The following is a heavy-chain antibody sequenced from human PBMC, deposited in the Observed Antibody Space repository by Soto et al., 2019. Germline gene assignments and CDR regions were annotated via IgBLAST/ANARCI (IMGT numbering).Heavy chain of an antibody. CDR2: IDPSDSYT. J-gene: IGHJ6*02. CDR1: GYSFTTYW. Sequence: GESLKISFKGSGYSFTTYWISWVRQVPGKGLQWMGRIDPSDSYTTYSPSFQGHVSISTDKSISTAYLQWSSLKASDTATYYCASRPYATYNYSGMDVWGQGTTVTVSS. D-gene: IGHD2-8*01. V-gene: IGHV5-10-1*01. CDR3: ASRPYATYNYSGMDV.